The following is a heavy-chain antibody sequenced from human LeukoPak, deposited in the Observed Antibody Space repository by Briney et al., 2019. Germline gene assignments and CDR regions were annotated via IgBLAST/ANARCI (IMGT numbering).Heavy chain of an antibody. D-gene: IGHD4-17*01. CDR2: ISSSGNTT. CDR3: AKAQDDYGDRNWFDP. Sequence: GGSLRLSCAASGFTFSDNYMSWIRQAPGKGLEWVSYISSSGNTTYNADSVKGRFSITRDNAKNSLYLQMNSLRAEDTALYYCAKAQDDYGDRNWFDPWGQGTLVTVSS. J-gene: IGHJ5*02. V-gene: IGHV3-11*01. CDR1: GFTFSDNY.